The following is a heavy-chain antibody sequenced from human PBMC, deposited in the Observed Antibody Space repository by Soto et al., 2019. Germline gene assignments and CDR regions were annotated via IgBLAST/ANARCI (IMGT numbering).Heavy chain of an antibody. V-gene: IGHV3-23*01. J-gene: IGHJ5*01. CDR1: GFTFSSYA. CDR3: AKDTRYGDYVRWFDS. Sequence: EVHLLESGGGLVQPGGSLRLSCPASGFTFSSYAMTWVRQAPERGLEGVSGITASGGRTYYADSVKGRFTISRDNSKSKLYLPMNSLRAVATAVYYCAKDTRYGDYVRWFDSWGQGTLVTVSS. D-gene: IGHD4-17*01. CDR2: ITASGGRT.